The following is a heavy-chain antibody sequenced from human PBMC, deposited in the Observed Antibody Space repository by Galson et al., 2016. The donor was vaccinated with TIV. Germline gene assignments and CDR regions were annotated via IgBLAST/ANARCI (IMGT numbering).Heavy chain of an antibody. V-gene: IGHV4-39*07. CDR3: ARSEYSSGYYYYMDV. CDR2: MYYSGTT. D-gene: IGHD6-19*01. CDR1: GFSFSSYS. Sequence: LRLSCAASGFSFSSYSMNWVRQPPGKGLEWIGSMYYSGTTYYTPSLKSRVTISVDTSKNQFSLKVRSVTAADTAVYYCARSEYSSGYYYYMDVWGQGTTVTVSS. J-gene: IGHJ6*03.